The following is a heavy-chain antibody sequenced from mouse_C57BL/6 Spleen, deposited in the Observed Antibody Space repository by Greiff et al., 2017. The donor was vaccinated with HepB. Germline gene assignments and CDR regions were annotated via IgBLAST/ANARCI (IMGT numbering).Heavy chain of an antibody. J-gene: IGHJ3*01. CDR2: IRNKANGYTT. CDR3: AMPSTMVTTGFAY. Sequence: EVKLVESGGGLVQPGGSLSLSCAASGFTFTDYYMSWVRQPPGKALEWLGFIRNKANGYTTEYSASVTGRFTISIDNSQSILYLQMNALRAEDSATYYCAMPSTMVTTGFAYWGQGTLVTVSA. D-gene: IGHD2-2*01. CDR1: GFTFTDYY. V-gene: IGHV7-3*01.